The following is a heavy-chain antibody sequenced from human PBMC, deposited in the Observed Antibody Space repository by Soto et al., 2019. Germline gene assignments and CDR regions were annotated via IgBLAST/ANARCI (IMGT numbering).Heavy chain of an antibody. J-gene: IGHJ4*02. D-gene: IGHD1-26*01. CDR1: GFSLSTSGVG. CDR2: IYWDDDK. CDR3: AHRRIGSYFDY. Sequence: QITLKESGPTLVKPTQTLTLTCTFSGFSLSTSGVGVGWIRQPPGKALEWLALIYWDDDKRYSPSLKSRLTITMDTAKHQVVLTITNMDPRDTATKYCAHRRIGSYFDYWGQGTLVTVSS. V-gene: IGHV2-5*02.